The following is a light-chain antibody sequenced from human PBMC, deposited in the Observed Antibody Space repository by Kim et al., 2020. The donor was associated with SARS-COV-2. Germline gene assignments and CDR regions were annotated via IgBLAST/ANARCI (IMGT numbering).Light chain of an antibody. CDR2: AAS. CDR1: QGINSY. J-gene: IGKJ2*01. V-gene: IGKV1-39*01. Sequence: DIQMTQSPSSLSASVGDRVTITCRASQGINSYLNWYQQKPGKAPKVLIYAASSLQSGVPSRFSGSGSGTDFTLTISGLQPEDCATYFCQQSYSTPYTFGQGTKLEI. CDR3: QQSYSTPYT.